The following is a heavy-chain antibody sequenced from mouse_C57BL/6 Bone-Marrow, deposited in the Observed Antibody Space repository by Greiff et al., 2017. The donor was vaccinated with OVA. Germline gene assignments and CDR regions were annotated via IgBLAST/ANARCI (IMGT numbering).Heavy chain of an antibody. CDR3: ARYQLRLYYAMDY. CDR2: ISYSGST. CDR1: GYSITSDY. J-gene: IGHJ4*01. Sequence: VQLKQSGPGLAKPSQTLSLTCSVTGYSITSDYWNWIRKFPGNKLEYMGYISYSGSTYYNPSLKSRISITRDTSKNQYYLQLNSVTTEDTATYYCARYQLRLYYAMDYWGQGTSVTVSS. D-gene: IGHD3-2*02. V-gene: IGHV3-8*01.